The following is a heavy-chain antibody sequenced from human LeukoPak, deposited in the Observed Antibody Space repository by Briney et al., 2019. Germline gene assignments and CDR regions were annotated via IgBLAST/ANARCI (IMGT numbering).Heavy chain of an antibody. V-gene: IGHV3-30*02. CDR2: IRYDGKDK. Sequence: GGSLRLSCAASGFTLSYYGTHWVRQAPGKGLEWVAFIRYDGKDKFYADSVKGRFTNSRDTSRNTLYLQMGSLRAEDMAVYYCARLVATKYYFDYWGQGTLVTVSS. CDR3: ARLVATKYYFDY. J-gene: IGHJ4*02. CDR1: GFTLSYYG. D-gene: IGHD5-12*01.